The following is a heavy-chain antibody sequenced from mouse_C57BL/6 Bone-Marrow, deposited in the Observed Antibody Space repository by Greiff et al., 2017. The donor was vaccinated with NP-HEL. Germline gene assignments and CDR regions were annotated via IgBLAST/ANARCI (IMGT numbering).Heavy chain of an antibody. CDR1: GFNITDYY. CDR3: AVNWCDWYFDV. CDR2: IAPEDGET. J-gene: IGHJ1*03. V-gene: IGHV14-2*01. Sequence: VQLQQSGAELVKPGASVKLSCTASGFNITDYYMHWVKQRTEQGLEWIGRIAPEDGETKYAPTFQGKATITADTSSNTAYLQLSSLTAEDTAVYYGAVNWCDWYFDVWGTGTTVTVSS. D-gene: IGHD4-1*01.